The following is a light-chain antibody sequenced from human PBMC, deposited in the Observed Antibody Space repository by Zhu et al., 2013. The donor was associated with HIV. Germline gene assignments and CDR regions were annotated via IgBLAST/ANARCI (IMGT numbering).Light chain of an antibody. CDR3: QSYDSSLSGVI. Sequence: QSVLTQPPSVSGAPGQRVTISCTGSSSNIGAGYHVHWYQHLPGTAPKLLIYGNNNRPSGVPDRLSGSKSGTSASLAITGLQAEDEAHYYCQSYDSSLSGVIFGGGTKLTVL. CDR2: GNN. J-gene: IGLJ2*01. V-gene: IGLV1-40*01. CDR1: SSNIGAGYH.